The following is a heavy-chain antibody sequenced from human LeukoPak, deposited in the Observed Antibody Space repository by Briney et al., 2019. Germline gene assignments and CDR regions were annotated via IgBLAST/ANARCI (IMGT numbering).Heavy chain of an antibody. D-gene: IGHD3-10*01. CDR1: GGSISNTDSY. V-gene: IGHV4-30-4*01. Sequence: SETLSLTCTVSGGSISNTDSYWNWIRQPPGKGLEWIGFISYSGNTYSTPSLESRLTISVDTAKNQFSLSLSSVTAADTAVYYCASGSSYYGSGSYTPFDYWGQGTLVTVSS. CDR3: ASGSSYYGSGSYTPFDY. J-gene: IGHJ4*02. CDR2: ISYSGNT.